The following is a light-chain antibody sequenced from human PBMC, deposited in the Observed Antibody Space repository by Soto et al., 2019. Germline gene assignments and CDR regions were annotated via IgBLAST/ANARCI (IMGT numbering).Light chain of an antibody. CDR2: DAS. CDR3: QQRGNRPPWT. Sequence: THSHYTLPASVSDRVTLPCRASQGIVRWLAWYQQKPGKAPKLLIYDASSLESGVPSRFSGSGSGTDFTLTISSLEPEDVAVYYCQQRGNRPPWTFGQGTKVDIK. CDR1: QGIVRW. J-gene: IGKJ1*01. V-gene: IGKV1-5*01.